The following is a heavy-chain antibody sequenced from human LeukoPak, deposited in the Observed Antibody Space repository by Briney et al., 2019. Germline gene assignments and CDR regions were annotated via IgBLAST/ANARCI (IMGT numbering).Heavy chain of an antibody. CDR1: GFSFSDHA. J-gene: IGHJ4*02. V-gene: IGHV3-33*02. CDR2: IWADGSDK. D-gene: IGHD1-26*01. Sequence: PGGSLRLSCAASGFSFSDHAMHWVRQAPGKGLEWVAAIWADGSDKYYLDSVKGRFTASRDNPTSTLILRLDRLRVDDTAIYYCARHGSGRDYFDPLDNWGQGTLVTVSS. CDR3: ARHGSGRDYFDPLDN.